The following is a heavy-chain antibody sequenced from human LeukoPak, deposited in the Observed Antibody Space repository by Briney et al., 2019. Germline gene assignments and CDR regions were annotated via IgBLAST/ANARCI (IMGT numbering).Heavy chain of an antibody. D-gene: IGHD4-17*01. Sequence: SDTLSLTCAVSGYSISSCYYWGWIRQPPGKGLEWIWRIYHSGSTYYNPSLQSRVTISVDTSKNQFSLKLSSVTAADTAVYYCARVDATVTQVYYFDYWGQGTLVTVSS. CDR3: ARVDATVTQVYYFDY. V-gene: IGHV4-38-2*01. CDR1: GYSISSCYY. CDR2: IYHSGST. J-gene: IGHJ4*02.